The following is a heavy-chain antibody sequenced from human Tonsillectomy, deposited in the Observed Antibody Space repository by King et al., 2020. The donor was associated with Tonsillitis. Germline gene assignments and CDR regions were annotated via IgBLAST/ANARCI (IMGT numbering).Heavy chain of an antibody. Sequence: VQLVESGAEVKKPGESLRISCKGSGYSFTSYWISWVRQMPGKGLEWMGRIDPSDSYTNYSPSFQGHVTISADKSISTAYLQWSSLKASDTAMYYCARTRRDGYKAPKYYFDYWGQGTLVTVSS. V-gene: IGHV5-10-1*03. CDR1: GYSFTSYW. CDR2: IDPSDSYT. CDR3: ARTRRDGYKAPKYYFDY. D-gene: IGHD5-24*01. J-gene: IGHJ4*02.